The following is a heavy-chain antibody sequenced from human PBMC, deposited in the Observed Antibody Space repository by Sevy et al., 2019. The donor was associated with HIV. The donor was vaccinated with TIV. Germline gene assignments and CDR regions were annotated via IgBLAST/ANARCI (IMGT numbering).Heavy chain of an antibody. D-gene: IGHD2-15*01. CDR2: IWSDGAYQ. J-gene: IGHJ4*02. CDR3: ARGPQRYCSGGSCYWDYFDY. CDR1: GFTFSAYA. V-gene: IGHV3-33*01. Sequence: GGSLRLSCTTSGFTFSAYAMHWVRQAPGKGLEWVAIIWSDGAYQYHGDSVKGRFTISRDNSKNTLYLQMNSLRAEDTAVYYCARGPQRYCSGGSCYWDYFDYWGQGTLVTVSS.